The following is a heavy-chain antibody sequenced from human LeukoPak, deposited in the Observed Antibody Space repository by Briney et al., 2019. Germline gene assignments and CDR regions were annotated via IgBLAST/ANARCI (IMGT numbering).Heavy chain of an antibody. CDR3: AKATVTTFADYFDY. J-gene: IGHJ4*02. V-gene: IGHV3-23*01. Sequence: HPGGSLRLSCAASGFTFSSYAMSWVRQVPGKGLEWVSGISGSGGNTHSADSVKGRFTISRDNSKNTLYLQMNSLRAEDTAVYYCAKATVTTFADYFDYRGQGTLVTVPS. CDR1: GFTFSSYA. D-gene: IGHD4-11*01. CDR2: ISGSGGNT.